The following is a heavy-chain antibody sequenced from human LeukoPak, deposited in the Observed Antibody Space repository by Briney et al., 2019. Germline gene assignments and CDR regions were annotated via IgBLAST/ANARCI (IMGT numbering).Heavy chain of an antibody. V-gene: IGHV1-69*05. Sequence: SVKVSCKVSGGSFRGYGFTWVRQAPGQGLEWMGGISPVFGTAAYAQKFKGRVTLTTDESTSTAYLDVSSLRHEDPAIYYCAAEAVHDSGGYYPSLDYWGQGTLVTVSS. D-gene: IGHD3-22*01. J-gene: IGHJ4*02. CDR2: ISPVFGTA. CDR3: AAEAVHDSGGYYPSLDY. CDR1: GGSFRGYG.